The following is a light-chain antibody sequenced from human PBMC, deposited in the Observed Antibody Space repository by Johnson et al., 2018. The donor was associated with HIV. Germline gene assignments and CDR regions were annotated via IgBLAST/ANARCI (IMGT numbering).Light chain of an antibody. CDR1: SSNIGNNY. V-gene: IGLV1-51*01. CDR2: DNN. CDR3: GTWDSSLSAGYG. Sequence: QAVLTQPPSVSAAPGQKVTISCSGSSSNIGNNYVSWYQQVPGTAPKLLIYDNNKRPSGIPDRFSGSKSGTSATLGITGLQTGDEADYYCGTWDSSLSAGYGVANGTKVPVL. J-gene: IGLJ1*01.